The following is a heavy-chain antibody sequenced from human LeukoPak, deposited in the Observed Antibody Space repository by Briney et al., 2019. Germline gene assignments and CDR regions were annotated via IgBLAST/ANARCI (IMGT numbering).Heavy chain of an antibody. V-gene: IGHV3-23*01. CDR2: ISDTGGST. CDR3: AKRASYYFDY. J-gene: IGHJ4*02. Sequence: KPGGSLTLSCAASGFIFSSYAMSWVRQAPGKGLEWVSTISDTGGSTFFADSVKGRFTLSRDNSKNTLYLQMNSLRAEDTAVYYCAKRASYYFDYWGQGTLVTVSS. D-gene: IGHD6-6*01. CDR1: GFIFSSYA.